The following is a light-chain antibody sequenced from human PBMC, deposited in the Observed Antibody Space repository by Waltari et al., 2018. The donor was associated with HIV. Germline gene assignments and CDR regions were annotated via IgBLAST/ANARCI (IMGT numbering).Light chain of an antibody. CDR2: YDI. CDR1: NIGSRS. V-gene: IGLV3-21*04. J-gene: IGLJ2*01. Sequence: SYMLTQPPSVSVAPGETARITCEGDNIGSRSVQWYQQKAGQAPLLVIYYDIDRPSGIPERFSGSNSDNTATLTISRVEAGEEADYYCQVWDGDSNHVVFGGGTKLTVL. CDR3: QVWDGDSNHVV.